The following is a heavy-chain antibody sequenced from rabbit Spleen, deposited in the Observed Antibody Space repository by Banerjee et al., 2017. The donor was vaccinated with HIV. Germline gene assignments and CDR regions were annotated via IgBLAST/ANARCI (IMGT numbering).Heavy chain of an antibody. V-gene: IGHV1S45*01. CDR3: ARDLLYAGYIDYGYGTDL. CDR1: GFSLSTYW. CDR2: IDTGTGSA. D-gene: IGHD7-1*01. J-gene: IGHJ4*01. Sequence: QQHLEESGGGLVQPEGSLTLSCTVSGFSLSTYWICLVRQAPGKGLEWIGCIDTGTGSAYYASWVKGRFTVSKTSSTTVTLQMTSLTAADTATYFCARDLLYAGYIDYGYGTDLWGPGTLVTVS.